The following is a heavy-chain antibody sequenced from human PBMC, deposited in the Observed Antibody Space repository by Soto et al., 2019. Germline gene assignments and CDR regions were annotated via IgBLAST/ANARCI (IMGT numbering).Heavy chain of an antibody. CDR2: ISAYNGNT. CDR3: ARANPTGYYYYYYYMDG. D-gene: IGHD3-9*01. CDR1: GYTFTSYG. J-gene: IGHJ6*03. Sequence: ASVKVSCKASGYTFTSYGISWVRQAPGQGLEWMGWISAYNGNTNYAQKLQGRVTMTTDTSTSTAYMELRSLRSDGTAVYYCARANPTGYYYYYYYMDGWGKGTTVTVSS. V-gene: IGHV1-18*01.